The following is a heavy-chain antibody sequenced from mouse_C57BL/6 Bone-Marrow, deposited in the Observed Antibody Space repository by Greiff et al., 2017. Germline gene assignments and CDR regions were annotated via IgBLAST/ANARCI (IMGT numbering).Heavy chain of an antibody. Sequence: QVQLKESGAELVKPGASVKLSCKASGYTFTSYWMHWVKQRPGQGLEWIGMIHPNSGSTNYNEKFKSKATLTVDKSSSTAYMQRSSLASEDAAVYYCARDPYGPLAYWGQGTLVTVSA. CDR1: GYTFTSYW. D-gene: IGHD1-1*02. V-gene: IGHV1-64*01. J-gene: IGHJ3*01. CDR3: ARDPYGPLAY. CDR2: IHPNSGST.